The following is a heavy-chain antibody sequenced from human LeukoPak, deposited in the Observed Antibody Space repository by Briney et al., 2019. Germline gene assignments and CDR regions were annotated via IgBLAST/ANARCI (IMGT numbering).Heavy chain of an antibody. D-gene: IGHD1-26*01. CDR1: GFTVSSSP. V-gene: IGHV3-53*04. CDR3: VRLMGSGWFDP. J-gene: IGHJ5*02. Sequence: PGGSLRLSSAASGFTVSSSPINWVRQAPGRGLEWVSVIYSGGNTFYADSVKGRFTISRHNSENTLYLQMNSLSADDTAVYYCVRLMGSGWFDPWGQGTLVTVFS. CDR2: IYSGGNT.